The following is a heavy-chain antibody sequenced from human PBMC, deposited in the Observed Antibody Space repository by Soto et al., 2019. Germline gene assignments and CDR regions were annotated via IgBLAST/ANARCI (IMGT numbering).Heavy chain of an antibody. V-gene: IGHV3-23*01. CDR3: AKGIAVALYNWFDP. CDR2: ISGSGGST. J-gene: IGHJ5*02. D-gene: IGHD6-19*01. CDR1: GFTFSIYA. Sequence: GGSLRLSCAASGFTFSIYAMSWVRHAPGKGLEWVSAISGSGGSTYYADSVKGRFTISRDNSKNTLYLQMNSLRAEDTAVYYCAKGIAVALYNWFDPWGQGTLVTVSS.